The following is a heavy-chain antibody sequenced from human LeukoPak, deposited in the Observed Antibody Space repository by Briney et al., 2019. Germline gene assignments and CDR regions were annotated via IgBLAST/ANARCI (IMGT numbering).Heavy chain of an antibody. CDR3: AREGDYYGSGSVSYYFDF. Sequence: SETLSLTCAVSGGSISSSNWWSWVRQPPGKGLEWIGEIYHSGSTNYNPSLKSRVTMSVDKSKNHFSLRLTSVTAADTAVYYCAREGDYYGSGSVSYYFDFWGQGTLVTVSS. CDR2: IYHSGST. D-gene: IGHD3-10*01. V-gene: IGHV4-4*02. J-gene: IGHJ4*02. CDR1: GGSISSSNW.